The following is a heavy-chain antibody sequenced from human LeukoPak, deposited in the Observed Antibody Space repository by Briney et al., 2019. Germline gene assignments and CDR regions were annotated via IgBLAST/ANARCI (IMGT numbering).Heavy chain of an antibody. Sequence: SETLSLTCTVSGGSISSYYWSWIRQPPGKGLEWIGYINYSGSTNYNPSLKSRVTISVDTSKNQFSLKLSSVTAADTAVYYCARGGMAAVFDYWGQGTLVTVSS. CDR1: GGSISSYY. D-gene: IGHD5-24*01. V-gene: IGHV4-59*01. CDR3: ARGGMAAVFDY. J-gene: IGHJ4*02. CDR2: INYSGST.